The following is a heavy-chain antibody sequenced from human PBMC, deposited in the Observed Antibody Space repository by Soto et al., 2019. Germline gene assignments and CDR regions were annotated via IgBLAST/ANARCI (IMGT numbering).Heavy chain of an antibody. CDR3: ARVFQLERGGVSDAFDI. V-gene: IGHV4-59*01. CDR2: IYYSGST. CDR1: GGSISSYY. Sequence: QVQLQESGPGLVKPSETLSLTCTVSGGSISSYYWSWIRQPPGKGLEWIVYIYYSGSTNYNPSLKSRVTISVDTYKNHCSLKLSSVTAADTAVYYCARVFQLERGGVSDAFDIWGQGTMVTVSS. D-gene: IGHD1-1*01. J-gene: IGHJ3*02.